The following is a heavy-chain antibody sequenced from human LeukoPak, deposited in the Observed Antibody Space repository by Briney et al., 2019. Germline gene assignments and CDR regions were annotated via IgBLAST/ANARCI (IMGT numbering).Heavy chain of an antibody. V-gene: IGHV1-24*01. D-gene: IGHD3-3*01. J-gene: IGHJ4*02. Sequence: GASVKVSCKVSGYTLTELSMHWVRQAPGKGLEWMGGFDPEDGETIYAQKFQGRVTITADESTSTAYMELSSLRSEDTAVYYCAIFGVDTFWGQGTLVTVSS. CDR2: FDPEDGET. CDR1: GYTLTELS. CDR3: AIFGVDTF.